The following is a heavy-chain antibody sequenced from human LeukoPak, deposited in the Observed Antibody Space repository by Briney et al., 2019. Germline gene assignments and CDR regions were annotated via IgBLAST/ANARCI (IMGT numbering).Heavy chain of an antibody. V-gene: IGHV4-34*01. CDR3: ARGGGDIVVVPAAGVNNWFDP. CDR2: INHSGST. D-gene: IGHD2-2*01. J-gene: IGHJ5*02. Sequence: SETLSLTCAVYGWSFSGYYWSWIRQPPGKGLEWIGEINHSGSTNYNPSLKSRVTISVDTSKNQFSLKLSYVTAADTAVYYCARGGGDIVVVPAAGVNNWFDPWGQGTLVTVSS. CDR1: GWSFSGYY.